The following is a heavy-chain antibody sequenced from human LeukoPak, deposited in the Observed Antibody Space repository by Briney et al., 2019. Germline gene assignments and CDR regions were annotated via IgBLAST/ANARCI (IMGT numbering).Heavy chain of an antibody. D-gene: IGHD3-9*01. CDR1: GGSFSGYY. V-gene: IGHV4-34*01. CDR2: INHSGST. J-gene: IGHJ6*02. CDR3: ARGRSSDILQPYYYYGMDV. Sequence: SETLSLTCAVYGGSFSGYYWSWIRQPPGKGLEWIGEINHSGSTNYNPSLKSRVTISVDTSKNQFSLKLSSVTAADTAVYHCARGRSSDILQPYYYYGMDVWGQGTTVTVSS.